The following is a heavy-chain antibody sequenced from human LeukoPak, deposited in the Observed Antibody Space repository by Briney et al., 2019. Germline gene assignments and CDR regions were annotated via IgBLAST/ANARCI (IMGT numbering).Heavy chain of an antibody. J-gene: IGHJ5*02. V-gene: IGHV1-69*13. CDR2: IIPIFGTA. Sequence: SVKVSCKASGGTFSSYAISWVRQAPGQGLEWMGGIIPIFGTANYAQKFQGRVTITADESTSTAYMELSSLRSEDTAVYCCARSRTGYSSSWYWFDPWGQGTLVTVSS. CDR3: ARSRTGYSSSWYWFDP. D-gene: IGHD6-13*01. CDR1: GGTFSSYA.